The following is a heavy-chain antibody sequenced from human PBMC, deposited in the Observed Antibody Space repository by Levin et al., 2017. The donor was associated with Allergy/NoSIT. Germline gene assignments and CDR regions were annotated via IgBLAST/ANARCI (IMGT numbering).Heavy chain of an antibody. D-gene: IGHD6-13*01. Sequence: GESLKISCKASGYTFTSYGISWVRQAPGQGLEWMGWISAYNGNTNYAQKLQGRVTMTTDTSTSTAYMELRSLRSDDTAVYYCARVVHSSSWLRGYYYGMDVWGQGTTVTVSS. CDR3: ARVVHSSSWLRGYYYGMDV. CDR1: GYTFTSYG. CDR2: ISAYNGNT. J-gene: IGHJ6*02. V-gene: IGHV1-18*01.